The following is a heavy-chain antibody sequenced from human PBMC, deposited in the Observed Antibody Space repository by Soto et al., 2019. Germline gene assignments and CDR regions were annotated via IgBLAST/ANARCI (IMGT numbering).Heavy chain of an antibody. J-gene: IGHJ4*02. CDR2: INPSGGST. CDR3: ARVRRSSGYYYGY. D-gene: IGHD3-22*01. Sequence: ATVKVSCKASGYTFTSYYMHWVRQAPGQGPEWMGIINPSGGSTSYAQKFQGRVTMTRDTCTSTVYMELSSLRSEDTAVYYCARVRRSSGYYYGYWGQGTPVTVSS. V-gene: IGHV1-46*01. CDR1: GYTFTSYY.